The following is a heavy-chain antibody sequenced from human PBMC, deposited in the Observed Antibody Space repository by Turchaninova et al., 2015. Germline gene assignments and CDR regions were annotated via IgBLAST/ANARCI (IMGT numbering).Heavy chain of an antibody. CDR3: ARGTTIFGVVRDAFDI. D-gene: IGHD3-3*01. V-gene: IGHV1-69*06. Sequence: QVQLVQSGAEVKKPGSSVKVSCKASGGTFSSYAISWVRQAPGHGLEWMGGIIPIFGTANYAQKFQGRGTITADKSTSTAYMELSRLRSEDTAVYYCARGTTIFGVVRDAFDIWGQGTMVTVSS. CDR2: IIPIFGTA. CDR1: GGTFSSYA. J-gene: IGHJ3*02.